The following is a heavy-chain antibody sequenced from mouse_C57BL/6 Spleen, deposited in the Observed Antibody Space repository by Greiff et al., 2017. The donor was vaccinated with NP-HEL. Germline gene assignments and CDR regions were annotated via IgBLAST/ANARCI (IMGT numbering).Heavy chain of an antibody. CDR1: GFTFTEYT. J-gene: IGHJ3*01. CDR3: ARHEDDDGAYAY. V-gene: IGHV1-62-2*01. Sequence: VQLMESGAELVKPGASVKLSCTASGFTFTEYTIHWVKQRSGQGLEWIGWFDPGSGSIEYAAKFKDKATVTADTSSSTVYMEIRTLKAEAAAVYVGARHEDDDGAYAYRGKGTLVTAAA. D-gene: IGHD2-3*01. CDR2: FDPGSGSI.